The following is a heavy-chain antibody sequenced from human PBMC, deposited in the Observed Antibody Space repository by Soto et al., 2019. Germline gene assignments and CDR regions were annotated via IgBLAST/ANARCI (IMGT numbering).Heavy chain of an antibody. CDR3: ARWPDGYYYYGMDV. CDR1: GYTFTSYD. Sequence: QVQLVQSGAEVKKPGASVKVSCKASGYTFTSYDINWVRQATGQGLEWMGWMNPNSGNTGYAQKFQGKVTMTRNTSISTAYMELSSLKTEDTAVYYCARWPDGYYYYGMDVWGQGTTVTVSS. CDR2: MNPNSGNT. V-gene: IGHV1-8*01. J-gene: IGHJ6*02.